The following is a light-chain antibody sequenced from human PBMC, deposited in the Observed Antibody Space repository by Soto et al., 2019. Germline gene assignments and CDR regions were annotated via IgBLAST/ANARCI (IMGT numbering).Light chain of an antibody. CDR3: QSYDNNLEI. CDR1: SSNIGSTYD. J-gene: IGLJ2*01. V-gene: IGLV1-40*01. CDR2: GNT. Sequence: QSVLTQPPSVSGAPGQRVTISCTGRSSNIGSTYDVQWFQQLPGTAPKLLIYGNTNRPSGVPDRFSGSKSGTSASLAITGLQAEDGADYYCQSYDNNLEIFGGGTKLTVL.